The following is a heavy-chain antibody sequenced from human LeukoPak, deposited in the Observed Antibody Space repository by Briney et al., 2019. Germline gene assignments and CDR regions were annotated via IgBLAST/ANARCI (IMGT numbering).Heavy chain of an antibody. CDR1: GYTFTSYG. CDR2: ISAYNGNT. CDR3: ARDRRGYCSSTSCYTGVIYYFDY. V-gene: IGHV1-18*01. D-gene: IGHD2-2*02. J-gene: IGHJ4*02. Sequence: ASVKVSCKASGYTFTSYGISWVRQAPGQGLERIGWISAYNGNTNYAQKLQGRVTMTTDTSTSTAYMELRSLRSDDTAVYYCARDRRGYCSSTSCYTGVIYYFDYWGQGTLVTVSS.